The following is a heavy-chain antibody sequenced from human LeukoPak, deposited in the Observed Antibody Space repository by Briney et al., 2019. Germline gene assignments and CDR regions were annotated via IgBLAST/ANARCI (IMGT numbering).Heavy chain of an antibody. CDR2: IYSGGST. CDR3: ARGANYYDSSGYHDAFDI. CDR1: GFTVSSNH. V-gene: IGHV3-53*01. J-gene: IGHJ3*02. D-gene: IGHD3-22*01. Sequence: GGSLRLSCAASGFTVSSNHMSWVRQAPGKGLEWVSVIYSGGSTYYADSVKGRFTISRDNSKNTLYLQMNSLRAEDTAVYYCARGANYYDSSGYHDAFDIWGQGTMVTVSS.